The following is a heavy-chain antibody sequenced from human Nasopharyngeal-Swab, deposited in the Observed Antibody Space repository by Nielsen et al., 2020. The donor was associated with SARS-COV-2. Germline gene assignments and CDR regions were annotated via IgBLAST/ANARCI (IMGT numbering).Heavy chain of an antibody. CDR1: GYTFTGYY. V-gene: IGHV1-2*02. J-gene: IGHJ2*01. CDR2: INPNGGGT. D-gene: IGHD3-16*01. CDR3: ARGPAHGAYPSRASFDL. Sequence: ASVKVSCKASGYTFTGYYIHWVRQAPGQGLEWMRWINPNGGGTNYAQEFQGRVTMTRDTSISTTYMDLRWLRSDDTAVYYCARGPAHGAYPSRASFDLWGRGTLVSVSS.